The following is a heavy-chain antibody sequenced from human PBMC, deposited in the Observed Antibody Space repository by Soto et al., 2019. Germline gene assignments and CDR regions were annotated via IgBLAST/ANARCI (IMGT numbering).Heavy chain of an antibody. CDR1: GFTFSNAW. V-gene: IGHV3-15*01. CDR3: TTDPVGYDRSGYYYYYGMDV. D-gene: IGHD3-22*01. CDR2: IKSKTDGGTT. J-gene: IGHJ6*02. Sequence: EVQLVESGGGLVKPGGSLRLSCAASGFTFSNAWMSWVRQAPGKGLEWVGRIKSKTDGGTTDYAAPVKGRFTISRDDSKKTLYLQMNSLKTEDTAVYYCTTDPVGYDRSGYYYYYGMDVWGQGTTVTVSS.